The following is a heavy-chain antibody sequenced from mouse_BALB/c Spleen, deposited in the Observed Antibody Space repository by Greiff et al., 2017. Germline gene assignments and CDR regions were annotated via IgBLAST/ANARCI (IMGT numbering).Heavy chain of an antibody. Sequence: DVQLQESGPGLVKPSQSLSLTCTVTGYSITSDYAWNWIRQFPGNKLEWMGYISYSGSTSYNPSLKSRISITRDTSKNQFFLQLNSVTTEDTATYYCARKGFITTVVPFDYWGQGTTLTVSS. V-gene: IGHV3-2*02. CDR3: ARKGFITTVVPFDY. D-gene: IGHD1-1*01. J-gene: IGHJ2*01. CDR1: GYSITSDYA. CDR2: ISYSGST.